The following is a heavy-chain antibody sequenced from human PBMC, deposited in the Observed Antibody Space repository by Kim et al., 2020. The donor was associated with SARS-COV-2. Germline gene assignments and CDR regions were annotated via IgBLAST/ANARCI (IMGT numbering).Heavy chain of an antibody. CDR3: ARHEGSSWFSPYDY. J-gene: IGHJ4*02. CDR1: GGSISSYY. V-gene: IGHV4-59*08. Sequence: SETLSLTCTVSGGSISSYYWSWIRQPPGKGLEWIGYIYYSGSTNYNPSLKSRATISIDTSKNQFSLGLSSVTAADTAVYYCARHEGSSWFSPYDYWGLGTLVTVSS. D-gene: IGHD6-13*01. CDR2: IYYSGST.